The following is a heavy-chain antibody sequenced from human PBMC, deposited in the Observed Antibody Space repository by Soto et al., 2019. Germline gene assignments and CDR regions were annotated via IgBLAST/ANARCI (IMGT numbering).Heavy chain of an antibody. CDR1: GSTFSSYG. Sequence: QVQLVESGGGVVQPGRSLRLSCAASGSTFSSYGMHWVRQAPGKGLEWVAVIWYDGSNKYYADSVKGRFTISRDNSKNTLYLQMNSLRAEDTAVYYCAREGTYCSGGSCYPHFDYWGQGTLVTVSS. V-gene: IGHV3-33*01. D-gene: IGHD2-15*01. CDR3: AREGTYCSGGSCYPHFDY. J-gene: IGHJ4*02. CDR2: IWYDGSNK.